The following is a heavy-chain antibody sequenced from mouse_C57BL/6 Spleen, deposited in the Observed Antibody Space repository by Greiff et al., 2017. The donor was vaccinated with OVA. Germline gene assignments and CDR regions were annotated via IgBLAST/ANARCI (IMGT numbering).Heavy chain of an antibody. Sequence: VQVVESGPELVKPGASVKISCKASGYAFSSSWMNWVKQRPGKGLEWIGRIYPGDGDTNYNGKFKGKATLTADKSSSTAYMQLSSLTSEDSAVYFCAITTVPFAYWGQGTLVTVSA. D-gene: IGHD1-1*01. J-gene: IGHJ3*01. CDR2: IYPGDGDT. CDR1: GYAFSSSW. V-gene: IGHV1-82*01. CDR3: AITTVPFAY.